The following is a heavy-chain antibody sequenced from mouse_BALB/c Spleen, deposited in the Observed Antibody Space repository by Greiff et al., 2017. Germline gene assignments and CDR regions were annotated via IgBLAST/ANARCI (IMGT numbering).Heavy chain of an antibody. J-gene: IGHJ4*01. V-gene: IGHV3-2*02. CDR3: ARSTATHYYAMDY. Sequence: DVQLQESGPGLVKPSQSLSLTCTVTGYSITSDYAWNWIRQFPGNKLEWMGYISYSGSTSYNPSLKSRISITRDTSKNQFFLQLNSVTTEDTATYYCARSTATHYYAMDYWGQGTSVTVSS. CDR1: GYSITSDYA. CDR2: ISYSGST. D-gene: IGHD1-2*01.